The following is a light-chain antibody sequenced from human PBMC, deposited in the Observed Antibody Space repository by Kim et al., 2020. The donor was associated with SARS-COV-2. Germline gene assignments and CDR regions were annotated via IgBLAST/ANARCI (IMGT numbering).Light chain of an antibody. Sequence: EIVLTQSPGTLSLSPGERATLSCRASQSVSSNYLAWYQQKPGQAPRLLIYGASNRATGIPDRFSGSGSGTDFTLTISRLEPEDCAVYYCQQYGSSPTFGQGTKLEIK. J-gene: IGKJ2*01. CDR1: QSVSSNY. CDR3: QQYGSSPT. CDR2: GAS. V-gene: IGKV3-20*01.